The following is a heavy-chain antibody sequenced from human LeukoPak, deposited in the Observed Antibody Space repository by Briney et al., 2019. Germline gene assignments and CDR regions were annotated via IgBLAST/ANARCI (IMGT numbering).Heavy chain of an antibody. CDR3: ARAVGAPYFDY. J-gene: IGHJ4*02. D-gene: IGHD1-26*01. CDR2: IYHSGST. CDR1: GGSISSGGYS. V-gene: IGHV4-30-2*01. Sequence: PSETLSLTCAVSGGSISSGGYSWSWIRQPPGKGLEWIGYIYHSGSTYYNPSLKSRVTISVDRSKNQFSLKLSSVTAADTAVYYCARAVGAPYFDYWGQGTLVTVSS.